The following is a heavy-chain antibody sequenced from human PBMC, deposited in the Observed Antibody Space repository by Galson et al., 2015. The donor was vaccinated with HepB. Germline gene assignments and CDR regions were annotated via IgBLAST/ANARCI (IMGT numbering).Heavy chain of an antibody. J-gene: IGHJ5*02. CDR2: IIPILGIA. V-gene: IGHV1-69*10. CDR3: AREGGSHDYSST. D-gene: IGHD4-11*01. Sequence: SVKVSCKASGGTFNNYVIHWVRQAPGQGLEWMGGIIPILGIADYAQKFQGRVTITADKASITAFMELTSLRFDDTAVYYCAREGGSHDYSSTWGQGTLVTVSS. CDR1: GGTFNNYV.